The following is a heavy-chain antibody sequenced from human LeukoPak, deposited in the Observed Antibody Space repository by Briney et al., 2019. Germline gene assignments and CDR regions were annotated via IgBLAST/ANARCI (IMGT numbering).Heavy chain of an antibody. CDR3: ARDHFDWYYMEV. V-gene: IGHV3-21*01. J-gene: IGHJ6*03. D-gene: IGHD3-9*01. Sequence: GGSLRLSCAASGFTFSSYSMNWVRQAPGKGLEWVSSISSSSSYIYYADSVKGRFTISRDNAKNSLYLQMNSPRAEDTAVYYCARDHFDWYYMEVWGKGTTVTVSS. CDR1: GFTFSSYS. CDR2: ISSSSSYI.